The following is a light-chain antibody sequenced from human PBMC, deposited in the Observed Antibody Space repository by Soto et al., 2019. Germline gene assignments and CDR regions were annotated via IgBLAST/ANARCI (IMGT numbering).Light chain of an antibody. CDR2: EVN. CDR1: SSDVGAYKY. J-gene: IGLJ2*01. V-gene: IGLV2-14*03. CDR3: TSFTRSSTLV. Sequence: QSALTQPASVSGSPGQSITISCTGTSSDVGAYKYVSWYQQHPGKAPKLMIYEVNNRPSGVSNRFSGSKSGNTASLTISGLQAEDEADYYCTSFTRSSTLVIGGGTQLTVL.